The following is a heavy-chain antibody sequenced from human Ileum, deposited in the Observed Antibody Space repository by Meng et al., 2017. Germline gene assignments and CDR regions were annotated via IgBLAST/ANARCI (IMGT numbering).Heavy chain of an antibody. CDR3: AHIFDS. Sequence: QVQLKESGPGLVEPSGTLSFTCAVSGRSTSSSDWWSWVRQPPGKGLEWIAEMNLGGSPNYNPSLKSRVTMSVDKSNDHLSLQLTSVTAADTAVYYCAHIFDSWGQGTLVTVSS. V-gene: IGHV4-4*02. J-gene: IGHJ4*02. CDR2: MNLGGSP. CDR1: GRSTSSSDW.